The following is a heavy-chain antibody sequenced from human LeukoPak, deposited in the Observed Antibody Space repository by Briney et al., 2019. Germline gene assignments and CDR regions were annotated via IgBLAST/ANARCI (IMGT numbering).Heavy chain of an antibody. CDR3: ARGGPNYYFDY. CDR1: GFTFSSYA. CDR2: ISYDGSNK. Sequence: GGSLRLSCAASGFTFSSYAMHWVRQAPGKGLEWVAVISYDGSNKYYADSVKGRFTISRDNAKNSLYLQMNSLRAEDTAVYYCARGGPNYYFDYWGQGTLVTVSS. D-gene: IGHD2-8*01. V-gene: IGHV3-30*04. J-gene: IGHJ4*02.